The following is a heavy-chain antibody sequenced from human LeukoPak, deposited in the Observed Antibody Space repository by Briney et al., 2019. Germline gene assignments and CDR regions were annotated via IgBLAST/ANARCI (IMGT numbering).Heavy chain of an antibody. CDR2: IYNTGSA. CDR1: GGSISRSGYY. J-gene: IGHJ4*02. V-gene: IGHV4-39*07. D-gene: IGHD5-24*01. CDR3: AAGGEGTSFKWLQPTD. Sequence: SETLSLTCTVSGGSISRSGYYWGWIRQPPGKGLEWIGSIYNTGSAYYNPSLKSRVTISGDTSKNQFSLKLSSVTAADTAVYYCAAGGEGTSFKWLQPTDWGQGTLVTVSS.